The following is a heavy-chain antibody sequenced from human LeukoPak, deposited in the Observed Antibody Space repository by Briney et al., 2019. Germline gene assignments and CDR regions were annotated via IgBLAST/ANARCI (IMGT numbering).Heavy chain of an antibody. D-gene: IGHD3-9*01. Sequence: SETLSLTRTVSGGSISSSSYYWGWIRQPPGKGLEWIGSMYYSGSTYYNRSLKSRVTISVDTSKNQFSLKLSSVTAADTAVYYCARHGNDILAPDGFDIWGQGTVVTVSS. J-gene: IGHJ3*02. CDR1: GGSISSSSYY. V-gene: IGHV4-39*01. CDR2: MYYSGST. CDR3: ARHGNDILAPDGFDI.